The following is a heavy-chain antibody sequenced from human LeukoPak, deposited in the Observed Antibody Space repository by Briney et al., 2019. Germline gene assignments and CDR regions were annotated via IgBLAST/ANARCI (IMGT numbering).Heavy chain of an antibody. D-gene: IGHD2-2*02. CDR1: GGSIISSSYY. CDR2: IYYSGST. J-gene: IGHJ5*02. CDR3: AKTFTDCSSTSCYIDHNWFDP. V-gene: IGHV4-39*01. Sequence: SETLSLTCTVSGGSIISSSYYWGWIRQPPGKGPEWIGSIYYSGSTYYNPSLKSRVTISVDTSKNQFSLKLSSVTAADTAVYYCAKTFTDCSSTSCYIDHNWFDPWGQGTLVTVSS.